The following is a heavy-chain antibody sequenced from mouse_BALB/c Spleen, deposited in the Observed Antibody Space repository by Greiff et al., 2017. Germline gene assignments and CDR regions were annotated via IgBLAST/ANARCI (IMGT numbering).Heavy chain of an antibody. Sequence: DVKLQQSGAELVKPGASVKLSCTASGFNIKDTYMHWVKQRPEQGLEWIGRIDPANGNTKYDPKFQGKATITADTSSNTAYLQLSSLTSEDTAVYYCARGLLRFLFDYWGQGTTLTVSS. J-gene: IGHJ2*01. CDR1: GFNIKDTY. D-gene: IGHD1-1*01. CDR3: ARGLLRFLFDY. V-gene: IGHV14-3*02. CDR2: IDPANGNT.